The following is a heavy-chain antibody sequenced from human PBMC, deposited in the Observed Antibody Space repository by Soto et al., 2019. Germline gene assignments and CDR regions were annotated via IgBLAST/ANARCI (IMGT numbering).Heavy chain of an antibody. J-gene: IGHJ6*02. V-gene: IGHV3-23*01. CDR2: ISDSGGRT. CDR1: GFGFISYA. D-gene: IGHD3-3*01. Sequence: DVQLLESGGGLVQPGKSLRLSCAACGFGFISYAMSWIRQVPGKRLEWVSSISDSGGRTFYAESVEGRFTISRDDSTSTLFLQMNSLRAEDTAIYYCTKGGVRFLEWLGDVWGQGTTVTVSS. CDR3: TKGGVRFLEWLGDV.